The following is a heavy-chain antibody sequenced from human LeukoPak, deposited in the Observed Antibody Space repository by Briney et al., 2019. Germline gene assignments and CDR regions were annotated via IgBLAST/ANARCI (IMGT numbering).Heavy chain of an antibody. V-gene: IGHV4-61*02. Sequence: SQTLSLTCTVSGGSISSGTYYWSWIRQPAGKGLEWIGRIYSSGSTNYNPSLKSRVTISVDTSKNQFSLKLTSVTAADTAIYYCTKGRGIWGQGTLVTVSS. J-gene: IGHJ4*02. CDR1: GGSISSGTYY. CDR3: TKGRGI. D-gene: IGHD3-10*01. CDR2: IYSSGST.